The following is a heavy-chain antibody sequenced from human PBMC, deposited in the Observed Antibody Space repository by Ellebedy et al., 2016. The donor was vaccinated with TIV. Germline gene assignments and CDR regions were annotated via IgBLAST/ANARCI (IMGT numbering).Heavy chain of an antibody. J-gene: IGHJ4*02. V-gene: IGHV5-10-1*01. CDR2: IDPSDSYT. D-gene: IGHD6-19*01. Sequence: GESLKISCKGSGYSFTSYWISWVRQMPGKGLEWMGRIDPSDSYTNYSPSFQGHVTISADKSISTAYLQWSSLKASDTAMYYCARHGTVADNSFDYWGQGTLVTVSS. CDR1: GYSFTSYW. CDR3: ARHGTVADNSFDY.